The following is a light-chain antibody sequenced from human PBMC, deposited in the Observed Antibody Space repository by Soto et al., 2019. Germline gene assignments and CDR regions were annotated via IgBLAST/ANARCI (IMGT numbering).Light chain of an antibody. J-gene: IGLJ1*01. CDR1: IDDVTAYYR. CDR2: DVS. V-gene: IGLV2-18*01. Sequence: QSVLTQPPSVSGSPGQSVTISCSGTIDDVTAYYRVSWYQQTPGTAPKLMIYDVSNRPSGVPDRFSGSRSGNTASLTISGLQAEDEGDYYCSVYTRTSTYVFGNGTKVTV. CDR3: SVYTRTSTYV.